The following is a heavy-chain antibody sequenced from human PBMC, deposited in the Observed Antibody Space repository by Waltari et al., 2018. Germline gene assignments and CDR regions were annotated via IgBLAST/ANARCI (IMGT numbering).Heavy chain of an antibody. J-gene: IGHJ4*02. CDR3: PRKRTAIVVVPAAIYFDY. D-gene: IGHD2-2*01. Sequence: QVQLQQWGAGLLKPSETLSLTCAVYGGSFSGSYWSWIRQPQGKGLGWIGEINHSGRTNYNPSLTSRVTISVDTSTDQFSLKLSSVTAADTAVYYCPRKRTAIVVVPAAIYFDYWGQGTLVTVSS. V-gene: IGHV4-34*01. CDR1: GGSFSGSY. CDR2: INHSGRT.